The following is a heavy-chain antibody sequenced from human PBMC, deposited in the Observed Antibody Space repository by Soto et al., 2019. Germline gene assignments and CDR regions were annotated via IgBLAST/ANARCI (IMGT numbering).Heavy chain of an antibody. CDR3: ARSGSGSGWL. D-gene: IGHD6-19*01. J-gene: IGHJ4*02. CDR2: IYYSGST. V-gene: IGHV4-61*01. CDR1: GGSVSSGRFY. Sequence: QVQLQESGPGLVKPSETQSLTCTVSGGSVSSGRFYWSWIRQPPGKGLEWIGYIYYSGSTKYNPSLRSRVTISVDTSKNQFSLKLTSVTAADTAVYYCARSGSGSGWLGGQGTLVTVSS.